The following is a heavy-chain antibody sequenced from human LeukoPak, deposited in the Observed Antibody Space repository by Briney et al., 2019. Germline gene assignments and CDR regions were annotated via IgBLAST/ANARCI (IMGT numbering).Heavy chain of an antibody. CDR2: ISSSSSYI. J-gene: IGHJ4*02. CDR3: AKGLQRDYGTPGDY. Sequence: PGGSLRLSCAASGFTFSSYSMNWVRQAPGKGLEWVSSISSSSSYIYYADSVKGRFTISRDNAKNSLYLQMNSLRAEDTAVYYCAKGLQRDYGTPGDYWGQGTLVTVSS. V-gene: IGHV3-21*04. D-gene: IGHD4-17*01. CDR1: GFTFSSYS.